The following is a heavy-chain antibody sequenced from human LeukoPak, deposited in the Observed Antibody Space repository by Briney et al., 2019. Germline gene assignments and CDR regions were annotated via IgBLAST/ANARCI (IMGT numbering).Heavy chain of an antibody. CDR2: ISYDGSNK. Sequence: PGGSLRLSCAASGFTFSSYGMHWVRQAPGKGLEWVAVISYDGSNKYYADSVKGRFTISRDNSKNTLYLQMNSLRAEDTAVYYCAKEITTGYYDPVYYYGMDVWGQGTTVTVSS. V-gene: IGHV3-30*18. D-gene: IGHD3-9*01. CDR3: AKEITTGYYDPVYYYGMDV. J-gene: IGHJ6*02. CDR1: GFTFSSYG.